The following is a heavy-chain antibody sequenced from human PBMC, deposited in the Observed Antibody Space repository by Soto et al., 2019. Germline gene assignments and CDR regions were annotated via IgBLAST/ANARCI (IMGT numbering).Heavy chain of an antibody. CDR3: AKDLGSFSFWSGYYFDY. Sequence: PGGSLRLSCAASGFTFSSYAMSWVRQAPWKGLEWVSAISGSGGSTYYADSVKGRFTISRDNSKNTLYLQMNSLRAEDTAVYYFAKDLGSFSFWSGYYFDYWGQGTLVTVSS. CDR1: GFTFSSYA. J-gene: IGHJ4*02. D-gene: IGHD3-3*01. CDR2: ISGSGGST. V-gene: IGHV3-23*01.